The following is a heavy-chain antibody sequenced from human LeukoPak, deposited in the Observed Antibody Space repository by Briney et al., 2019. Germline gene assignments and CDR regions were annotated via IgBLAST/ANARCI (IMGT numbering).Heavy chain of an antibody. Sequence: GSLRLSCAASGFAFSSYTMNWVRQAPGKGLEWVSLIRWDGGSTYYADSVKGRFTISRDNSKNSLYLQMNSLRTEDTALYYCAKEGDGYHWGQGTMVTVSS. J-gene: IGHJ3*01. CDR3: AKEGDGYH. V-gene: IGHV3-43*01. CDR1: GFAFSSYT. D-gene: IGHD5-24*01. CDR2: IRWDGGST.